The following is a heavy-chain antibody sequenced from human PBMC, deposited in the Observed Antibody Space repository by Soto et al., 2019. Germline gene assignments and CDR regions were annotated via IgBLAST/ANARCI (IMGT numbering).Heavy chain of an antibody. Sequence: GGSLRLSCAASGFTFSSYAMSWVRQAPGKGLEWVSAISGSGGSTYYADSVKGRFTISRDNSKNTLYLQMNSLRAEDTAVYYCAKDGIAARKRNNWFDPWGQGTLVTVSS. D-gene: IGHD6-6*01. CDR3: AKDGIAARKRNNWFDP. CDR2: ISGSGGST. J-gene: IGHJ5*02. V-gene: IGHV3-23*01. CDR1: GFTFSSYA.